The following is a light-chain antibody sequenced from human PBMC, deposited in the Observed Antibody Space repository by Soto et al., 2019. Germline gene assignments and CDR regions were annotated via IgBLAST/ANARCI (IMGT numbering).Light chain of an antibody. CDR2: EVS. CDR3: SPYKSSSNPV. J-gene: IGLJ2*01. V-gene: IGLV2-14*01. Sequence: QSVLTQPASVSGSPGQSITISCTGTSSDVGGYNYVSWYQQHPGKAPKLMIYEVSNRPSGVSNRFSGSKSGNTASLTISGLQAEDEADYYCSPYKSSSNPVFGGGTKVTVL. CDR1: SSDVGGYNY.